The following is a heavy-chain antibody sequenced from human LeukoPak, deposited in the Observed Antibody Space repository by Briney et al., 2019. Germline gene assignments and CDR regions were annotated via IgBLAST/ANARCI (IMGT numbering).Heavy chain of an antibody. V-gene: IGHV3-21*01. CDR3: ASTGDYGDFDY. CDR2: ISSNSSYI. Sequence: PGGTLRLSCAASGFTFSSYSMNWVRQAPGKGLEWVSTISSNSSYIYYADSVKGRFTISSDNAKNTLYLQRTTLRAEDTAVYYCASTGDYGDFDYWGQGTLGTVSS. J-gene: IGHJ4*02. CDR1: GFTFSSYS. D-gene: IGHD4-17*01.